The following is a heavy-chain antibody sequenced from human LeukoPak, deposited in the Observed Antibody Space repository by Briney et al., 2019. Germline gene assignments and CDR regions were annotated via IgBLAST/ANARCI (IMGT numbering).Heavy chain of an antibody. V-gene: IGHV3-74*01. CDR1: GFTFSRYW. Sequence: GSLRLSCVASGFTFSRYWMHWVRQAPGKGLVWVSRINSDGSTTIYADSVMGRFTISRDNAKNTLYLQMNSLRAEDTAVYFCASGPTGFAWGQGTLVTVSS. J-gene: IGHJ5*02. CDR3: ASGPTGFA. D-gene: IGHD1-14*01. CDR2: INSDGSTT.